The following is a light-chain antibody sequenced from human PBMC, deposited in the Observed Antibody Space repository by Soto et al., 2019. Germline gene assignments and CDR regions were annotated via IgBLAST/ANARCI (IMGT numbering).Light chain of an antibody. CDR3: GTWDSSLSAWV. CDR1: SSNIGNNY. CDR2: EDN. V-gene: IGLV1-51*02. J-gene: IGLJ3*02. Sequence: QSVLTQPPSVSAAPGQKVTIFCSGSSSNIGNNYISWYQQLPGTAPKMIKYEDNKRHSGIPDRSSGSRSGTSASLGSTGLQAGDEADYYCGTWDSSLSAWVFGGGTKLTVL.